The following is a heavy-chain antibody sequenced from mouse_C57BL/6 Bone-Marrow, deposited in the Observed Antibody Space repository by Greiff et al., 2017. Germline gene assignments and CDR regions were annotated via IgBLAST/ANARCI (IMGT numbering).Heavy chain of an antibody. CDR1: GYTFTSYY. D-gene: IGHD4-1*01. CDR3: ARDWDYYARDY. V-gene: IGHV1S56*01. J-gene: IGHJ4*01. Sequence: HVQLQQSGPGLVQPGASVRISCMASGYTFTSYYIHWVKQRPGQGLEWIGWIYPGNVNTKYNEKFKGKATLTADKSSSKAYMQLSSLTSEDSAVYFCARDWDYYARDYWGQGTSVTVSS. CDR2: IYPGNVNT.